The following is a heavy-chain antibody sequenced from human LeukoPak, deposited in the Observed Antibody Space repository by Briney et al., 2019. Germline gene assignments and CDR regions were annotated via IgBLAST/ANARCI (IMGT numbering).Heavy chain of an antibody. Sequence: GASGKVSCKASGYTFINYGISWVRQAPGQGLEWMGWISAYNGNTNYAQKLQGRATMTTDTSTSTAYLELRRLRSDDTAVYYCTRPPPFYGSGTYLASWGQGTLVTVSS. CDR2: ISAYNGNT. D-gene: IGHD3-10*01. J-gene: IGHJ5*02. CDR1: GYTFINYG. CDR3: TRPPPFYGSGTYLAS. V-gene: IGHV1-18*01.